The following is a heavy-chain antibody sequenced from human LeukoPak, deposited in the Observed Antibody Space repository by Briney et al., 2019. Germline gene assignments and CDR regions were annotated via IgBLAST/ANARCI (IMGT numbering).Heavy chain of an antibody. CDR3: ARKRYSSGLDY. CDR1: GFTFSSYA. D-gene: IGHD6-19*01. CDR2: ISGSGSST. J-gene: IGHJ4*02. V-gene: IGHV3-23*01. Sequence: QPGGSLRLSCAASGFTFSSYAMSWVRQAPGKGLQWVSTISGSGSSTYYADSVKGRFTISRDNAKNSLYLQMNSLRAEDTAVYYCARKRYSSGLDYWGQGTLVTVSS.